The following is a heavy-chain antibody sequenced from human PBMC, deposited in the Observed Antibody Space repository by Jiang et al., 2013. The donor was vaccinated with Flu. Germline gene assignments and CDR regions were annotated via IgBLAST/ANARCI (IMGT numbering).Heavy chain of an antibody. CDR3: AREDVGYDSSGYFKADQRNGDAFDI. CDR2: IYTSGST. D-gene: IGHD3-22*01. V-gene: IGHV4-61*02. J-gene: IGHJ3*02. Sequence: PGLVKPSQTLSLTCTVSGGSISSGSYYWSWIRQPAGKGLEWIGRIYTSGSTNYNPSLKSRVTISVDTSKNQFSLKLSSVTAADTAVYYCAREDVGYDSSGYFKADQRNGDAFDIWGQGTMVTVSS. CDR1: GGSISSGSYY.